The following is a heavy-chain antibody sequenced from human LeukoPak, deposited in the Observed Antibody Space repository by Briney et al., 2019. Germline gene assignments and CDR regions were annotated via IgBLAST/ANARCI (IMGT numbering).Heavy chain of an antibody. D-gene: IGHD6-13*01. Sequence: GGSLRLSCAASGFTFRSYAMNWVRQAPGKGLEWVSIISGSGETTYYADSVRGRFTISRDNSKNTLYLQMNTLRAEDTAVYYCAKVLETYGSSGYAWYFDHWGQGILVTVSS. CDR1: GFTFRSYA. CDR3: AKVLETYGSSGYAWYFDH. V-gene: IGHV3-23*01. CDR2: ISGSGETT. J-gene: IGHJ4*02.